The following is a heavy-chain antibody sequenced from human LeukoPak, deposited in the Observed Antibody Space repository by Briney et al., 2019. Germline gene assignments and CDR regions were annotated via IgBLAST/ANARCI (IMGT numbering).Heavy chain of an antibody. Sequence: PGGSLRLSCAASGFTFSSYWMSWVRQAPGKGVEWVANIKQDGREKYYVDSVKGRFTISRDNAKNSLYLQMNSLRAENTAVYYCARVAHPGYDFWSGYASPYYYMDVWGKGTTVTVSS. CDR2: IKQDGREK. J-gene: IGHJ6*03. CDR3: ARVAHPGYDFWSGYASPYYYMDV. V-gene: IGHV3-7*01. D-gene: IGHD3-3*01. CDR1: GFTFSSYW.